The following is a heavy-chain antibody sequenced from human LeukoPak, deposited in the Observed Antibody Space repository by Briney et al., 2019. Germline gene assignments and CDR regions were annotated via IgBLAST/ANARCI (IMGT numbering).Heavy chain of an antibody. CDR2: ISGGSNKI. CDR3: ASSRCTSDNCYGGIDN. D-gene: IGHD1-1*01. Sequence: GGSLRLSCTASTFTFSSYSMNWVRQAPGKGLEGVTHISGGSNKIYYADSVKGRFTISRDNAKNSLYLQMNTLRAEDTAVYYCASSRCTSDNCYGGIDNWGQGTLVTVSS. J-gene: IGHJ4*02. V-gene: IGHV3-48*04. CDR1: TFTFSSYS.